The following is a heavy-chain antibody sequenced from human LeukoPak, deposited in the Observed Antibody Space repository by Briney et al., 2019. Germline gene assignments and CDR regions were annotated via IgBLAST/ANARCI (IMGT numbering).Heavy chain of an antibody. J-gene: IGHJ4*02. CDR1: GGSIINYY. CDR3: ARDQKGYSSGWAH. D-gene: IGHD6-19*01. CDR2: IYYSGGT. Sequence: SETLSLTCIVSGGSIINYYWSWIRQPPGKGLEWIGYIYYSGGTNYNPSLKSRVTISVDTSKNQFSLKLSSVTAADTAVYYCARDQKGYSSGWAHWGQGTLVTVSS. V-gene: IGHV4-59*12.